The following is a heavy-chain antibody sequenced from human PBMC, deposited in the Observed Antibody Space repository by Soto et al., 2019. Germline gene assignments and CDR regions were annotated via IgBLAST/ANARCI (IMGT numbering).Heavy chain of an antibody. CDR3: ARIVVVVVVAAQEFDY. Sequence: GGSLRLSCAASGFTFSSYAMSWVRQAPGKGLEWVSAISGSGGSTYYADSVKGRFTISRDNSKNTLYLQMNSLRAEDTAVYYCARIVVVVVVAAQEFDYWGQGTPVTVSS. D-gene: IGHD2-15*01. V-gene: IGHV3-23*01. CDR2: ISGSGGST. J-gene: IGHJ4*02. CDR1: GFTFSSYA.